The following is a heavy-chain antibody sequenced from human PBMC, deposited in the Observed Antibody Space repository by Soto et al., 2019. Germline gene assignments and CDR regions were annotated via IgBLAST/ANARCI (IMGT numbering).Heavy chain of an antibody. CDR3: ATDLITMIVDYPTYYFDY. V-gene: IGHV3-33*01. CDR2: IWYDGSNK. J-gene: IGHJ4*02. CDR1: GFTFSSYG. Sequence: GGSLRLSCAASGFTFSSYGMHWVRQAPGKGLEWVAVIWYDGSNKYYADSVKGRFTISRDNSKNTLYLQMNSLRAEDTAVYYCATDLITMIVDYPTYYFDYWGQGTLVTVSS. D-gene: IGHD3-22*01.